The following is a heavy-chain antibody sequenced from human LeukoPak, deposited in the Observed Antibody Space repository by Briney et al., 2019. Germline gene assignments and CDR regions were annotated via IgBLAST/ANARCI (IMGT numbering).Heavy chain of an antibody. V-gene: IGHV4-39*07. CDR2: ILYSGST. CDR3: ARVRFGQVDF. CDR1: GGSISSSRNY. Sequence: SETLSLTCTVSGGSISSSRNYWGWIRQSPGKGLEWIGYILYSGSTDYNPSLKSRVTISVDRSKNQFSLKLSSVTAADTAVYYCARVRFGQVDFWGQGTLVTVSS. D-gene: IGHD3-10*01. J-gene: IGHJ4*02.